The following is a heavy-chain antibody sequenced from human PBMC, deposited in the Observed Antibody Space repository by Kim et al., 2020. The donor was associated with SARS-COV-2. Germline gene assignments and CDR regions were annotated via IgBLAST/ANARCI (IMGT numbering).Heavy chain of an antibody. CDR2: IYPGDSDT. CDR3: ASSYSSGSTYDAFDI. Sequence: GESLKISCKGSGYSFTSYWIGWVRQMPGKGLEWMGIIYPGDSDTRYSPSFQGQVTISADKSISTAYLQWSSLKASDTAMYYCASSYSSGSTYDAFDIWGQGTMVTVSS. CDR1: GYSFTSYW. D-gene: IGHD6-19*01. V-gene: IGHV5-51*01. J-gene: IGHJ3*02.